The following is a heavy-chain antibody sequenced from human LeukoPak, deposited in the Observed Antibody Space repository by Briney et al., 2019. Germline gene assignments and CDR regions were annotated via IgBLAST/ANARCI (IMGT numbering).Heavy chain of an antibody. V-gene: IGHV1-69*04. J-gene: IGHJ4*02. CDR2: IIPILGIA. CDR1: GGTFSSYA. CDR3: ARVPIAAAGGLDY. Sequence: SVKVSCKASGGTFSSYAISWVRQAPGQGLEWRGRIIPILGIANYAQKFQGRVTITADKSTSTAYMELSSLRSEDTAVYYCARVPIAAAGGLDYWGQGTLVTVSS. D-gene: IGHD6-13*01.